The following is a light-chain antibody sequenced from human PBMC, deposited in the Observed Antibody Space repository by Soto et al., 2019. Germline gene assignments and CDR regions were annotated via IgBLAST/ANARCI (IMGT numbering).Light chain of an antibody. J-gene: IGKJ1*01. CDR3: LQHNNYPWT. V-gene: IGKV3-15*01. Sequence: EIVMTQSPATLSVSPGERATLSCRASQSLSGNLAWYQQKPGQAPRLLIYRASTRATGVPARFSASGSGTEFTLTISSLQSEDFATYYCLQHNNYPWTFGQGTRVEIK. CDR1: QSLSGN. CDR2: RAS.